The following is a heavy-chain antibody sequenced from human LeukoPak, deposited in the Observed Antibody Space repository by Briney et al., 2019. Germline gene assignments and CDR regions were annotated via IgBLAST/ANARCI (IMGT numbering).Heavy chain of an antibody. V-gene: IGHV3-21*01. J-gene: IGHJ4*02. CDR2: ITSSSRYI. Sequence: PGGSLRLSCAASGFTFSSYSMNWVRRAPGKGLEWVSSITSSSRYIYYADSVMGRFTISRDNAKNSLYLQMNSLRAEDTAIYYCATSPGELEFDYWGQGTLVTVSS. CDR1: GFTFSSYS. D-gene: IGHD1-1*01. CDR3: ATSPGELEFDY.